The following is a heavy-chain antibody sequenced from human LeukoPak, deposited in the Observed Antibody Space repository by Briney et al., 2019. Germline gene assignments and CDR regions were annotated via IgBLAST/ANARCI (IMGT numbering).Heavy chain of an antibody. CDR3: TTCTGGSCYSDY. V-gene: IGHV3-15*01. CDR2: IKSKTTGGTT. J-gene: IGHJ4*02. D-gene: IGHD2-15*01. Sequence: GGALRLSCAAPGFSFSNAWMSWVRQAPGKGLEWVGRIKSKTTGGTTDFAAPVKGRFTISRDDSKNTLYLQMNSLKIEDTAVYYCTTCTGGSCYSDYWGQGTLVTVSS. CDR1: GFSFSNAW.